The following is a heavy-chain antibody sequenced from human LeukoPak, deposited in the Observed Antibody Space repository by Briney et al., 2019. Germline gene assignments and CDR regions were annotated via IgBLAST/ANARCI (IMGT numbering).Heavy chain of an antibody. J-gene: IGHJ4*02. CDR3: ARAGYGAGYYFDY. D-gene: IGHD4/OR15-4a*01. V-gene: IGHV3-53*01. Sequence: GGSLRLSCAASGFTVSSNYMSWVRQAPGKGLEWVSVIYSGGSTYYADSVKGRFTISRDNSKNTLYLQMNSLRAEDTAVYYCARAGYGAGYYFDYWGQGTLATVSS. CDR1: GFTVSSNY. CDR2: IYSGGST.